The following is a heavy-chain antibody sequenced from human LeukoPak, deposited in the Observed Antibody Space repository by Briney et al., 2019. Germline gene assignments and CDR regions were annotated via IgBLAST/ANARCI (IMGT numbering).Heavy chain of an antibody. CDR3: AKPRTRDSSGWYYFDY. Sequence: GGSLRLSCAASGFTFSHYAMHWVRQAPGKGLEWVAVISYDGSNKYYADSVKGRFTISRDNSKNTLYLQMNSLRIEDTAVYYCAKPRTRDSSGWYYFDYWGQGTLVTVSA. V-gene: IGHV3-30-3*02. D-gene: IGHD6-19*01. J-gene: IGHJ4*02. CDR1: GFTFSHYA. CDR2: ISYDGSNK.